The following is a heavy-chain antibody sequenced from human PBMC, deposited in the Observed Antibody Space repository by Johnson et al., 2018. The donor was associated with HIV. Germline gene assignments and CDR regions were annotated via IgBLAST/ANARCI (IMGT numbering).Heavy chain of an antibody. CDR1: EFTFSTFSRNA. D-gene: IGHD6-6*01. CDR3: ARATRSSSSGRHDAFDI. Sequence: QVQLVESGGGVVQPGRSLRLSCAASEFTFSTFSRNAMHWVRQAPGKGLEWVAVIWYDGSNKYYADSVKGRFTISRDNSKNTLYLQMNSLRAEDTAVYYCARATRSSSSGRHDAFDIWGQGTMVTVSS. CDR2: IWYDGSNK. V-gene: IGHV3-30-3*01. J-gene: IGHJ3*02.